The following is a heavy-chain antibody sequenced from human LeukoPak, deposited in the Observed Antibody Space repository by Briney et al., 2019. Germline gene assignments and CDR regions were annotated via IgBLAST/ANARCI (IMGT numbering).Heavy chain of an antibody. CDR2: INPNSGGT. J-gene: IGHJ6*02. CDR3: AREPQDIVVVPAAIHYYYYGMDV. Sequence: ASVKVSCRASGYTFTGYYMHWVRQAPGQGLEWMGWINPNSGGTNYAQKFQGRVTMTRDTSISTAYMELSRLRSDDTAVYYCAREPQDIVVVPAAIHYYYYGMDVWGQGTTVTVSS. V-gene: IGHV1-2*02. CDR1: GYTFTGYY. D-gene: IGHD2-2*01.